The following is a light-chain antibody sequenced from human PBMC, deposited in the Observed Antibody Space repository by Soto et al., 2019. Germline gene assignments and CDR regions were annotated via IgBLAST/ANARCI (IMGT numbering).Light chain of an antibody. CDR1: QSVSTY. CDR3: EQYGSSPRT. J-gene: IGKJ1*01. Sequence: EIVLTQSPATPSLSPGERATLSCRASQSVSTYLAWYQQKPGQPPRLLIYDASTRATGIPDRFSGSGSGTDFTLTISRLEPEDSAVYYCEQYGSSPRTFGQGTKVDIK. CDR2: DAS. V-gene: IGKV3-20*01.